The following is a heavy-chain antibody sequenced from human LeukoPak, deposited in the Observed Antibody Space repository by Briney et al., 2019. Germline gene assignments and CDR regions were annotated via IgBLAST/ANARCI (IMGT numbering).Heavy chain of an antibody. J-gene: IGHJ4*02. CDR1: GNIFAGHY. D-gene: IGHD7-27*01. CDR2: INPDRGST. Sequence: ASVKVSCKASGNIFAGHYIHWVRQAPGQGLQWMGRINPDRGSTNSVQSFQGRVTMTWEASITTAYMEQSSLNFDDTAVYYCARDPPTGEFDWGQGTLVTVSS. V-gene: IGHV1-2*06. CDR3: ARDPPTGEFD.